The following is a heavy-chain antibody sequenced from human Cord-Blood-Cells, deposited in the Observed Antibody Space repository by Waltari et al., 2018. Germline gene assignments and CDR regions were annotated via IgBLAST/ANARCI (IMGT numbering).Heavy chain of an antibody. CDR2: IYYSGST. V-gene: IGHV4-31*03. CDR1: GGSISSGGYY. J-gene: IGHJ4*02. CDR3: ARVGGGYCSGGSCYYFDY. Sequence: QVQLQESGPGLVKPSQTLSLTCTVSGGSISSGGYYWSWVRQHPGTGLEWIGYIYYSGSTYYNPSLKSRVTISVDTSKNQFSLKLSSVTAADTAVYYCARVGGGYCSGGSCYYFDYWGQGTLVTVSS. D-gene: IGHD2-15*01.